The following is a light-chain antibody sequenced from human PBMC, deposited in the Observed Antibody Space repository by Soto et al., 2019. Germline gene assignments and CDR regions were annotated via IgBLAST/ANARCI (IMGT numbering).Light chain of an antibody. CDR2: EVR. J-gene: IGLJ2*01. Sequence: QSVLTQPASVSGSAGQSITISCSGTMRDVGAYNLVSWYQQHPGTAPKLIIYEVRNRPSGVSNRFSGSKSGNTASLTISGLQAEDEADYYCSSYTSSSTLVVFGGGTQLTVL. V-gene: IGLV2-14*01. CDR1: MRDVGAYNL. CDR3: SSYTSSSTLVV.